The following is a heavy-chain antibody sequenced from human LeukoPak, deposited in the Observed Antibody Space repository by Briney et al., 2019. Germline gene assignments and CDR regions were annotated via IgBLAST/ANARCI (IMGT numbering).Heavy chain of an antibody. J-gene: IGHJ1*01. D-gene: IGHD2-15*01. CDR3: ATGALGYCSGGSCYREYFQQ. Sequence: AAVKVSCKVSVYTLTELSLHCVPQAPGKGLGWRGGFYHNERETINAQKFQGRVTMTEDTSTDTAYMELSSLRSEDTAVYYCATGALGYCSGGSCYREYFQQWGQGTLVTVSS. V-gene: IGHV1-24*01. CDR2: FYHNERET. CDR1: VYTLTELS.